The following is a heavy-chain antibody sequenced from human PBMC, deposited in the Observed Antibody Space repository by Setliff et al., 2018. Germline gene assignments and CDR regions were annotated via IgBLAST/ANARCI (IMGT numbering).Heavy chain of an antibody. CDR2: ISSSSSYI. J-gene: IGHJ4*02. CDR1: GFTFSSYS. Sequence: GESLKISCAASGFTFSSYSMNWVRQAPGKGLEWVSSISSSSSYIYYADSVKGRFTISRDNAKNSLYLQMNSLRAEDTAVYYCARGVSSGWYSNWGQGTLVTVSS. CDR3: ARGVSSGWYSN. D-gene: IGHD6-19*01. V-gene: IGHV3-21*01.